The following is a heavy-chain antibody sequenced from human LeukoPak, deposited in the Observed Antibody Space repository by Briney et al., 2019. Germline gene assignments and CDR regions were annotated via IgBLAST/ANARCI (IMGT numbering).Heavy chain of an antibody. V-gene: IGHV3-33*08. J-gene: IGHJ1*01. D-gene: IGHD3-22*01. CDR3: AREVDSSGYYSYFQH. CDR2: IWYDGSNK. Sequence: GGSLRLSCAASGFTFSTYWMSWVRQAPGKGLEWVAVIWYDGSNKYYADSVKGRFTISRDNSKNTLYLQMNSLRAEDTAVYYCAREVDSSGYYSYFQHWGQGTLVTVSS. CDR1: GFTFSTYW.